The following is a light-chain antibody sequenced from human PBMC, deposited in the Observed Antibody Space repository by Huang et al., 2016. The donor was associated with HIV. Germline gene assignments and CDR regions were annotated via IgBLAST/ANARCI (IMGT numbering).Light chain of an antibody. V-gene: IGKV1-5*03. CDR1: QSVSTR. CDR3: QQYNTFT. CDR2: EAS. J-gene: IGKJ3*01. Sequence: DIQLTQSPSTLSAAIGDRVTITCRASQSVSTRLAWYQQKPGKAPRLLIQEASSLESAVPSRCSGSGSWTEFTLTISSLQPDDSATYSCQQYNTFTFGPGTKVDI.